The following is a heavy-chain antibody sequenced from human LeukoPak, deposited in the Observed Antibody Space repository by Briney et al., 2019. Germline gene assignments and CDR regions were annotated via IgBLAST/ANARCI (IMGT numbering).Heavy chain of an antibody. V-gene: IGHV3-23*01. D-gene: IGHD4-17*01. Sequence: GGSLRLSCAASGFTFSNYAMTWVRQAPGKGLEWVSGVSASGGSTYYAESVKGRFTIFRDNSKNTLYLQMNSLRAEDTAVYYCARAYGDYGDPSFDPWGQGTLVAVSS. J-gene: IGHJ5*02. CDR1: GFTFSNYA. CDR3: ARAYGDYGDPSFDP. CDR2: VSASGGST.